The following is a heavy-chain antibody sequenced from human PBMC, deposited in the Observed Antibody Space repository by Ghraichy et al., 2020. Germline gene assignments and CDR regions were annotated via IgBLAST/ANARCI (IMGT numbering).Heavy chain of an antibody. CDR3: ARGRHCSSTSCYLAAFDI. Sequence: SETLSLTCAVYGGSFRGYYWSGIRQPPGKGLEWIGEINHSGSTNYNPSLKSRVTISVDTSKNQFSLKLSSVTAADTAVYYCARGRHCSSTSCYLAAFDIWAQGTMVTVPS. CDR2: INHSGST. D-gene: IGHD2-2*01. J-gene: IGHJ3*02. CDR1: GGSFRGYY. V-gene: IGHV4-34*01.